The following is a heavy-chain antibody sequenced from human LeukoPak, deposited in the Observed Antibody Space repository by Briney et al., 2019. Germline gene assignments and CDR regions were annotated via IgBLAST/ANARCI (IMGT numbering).Heavy chain of an antibody. J-gene: IGHJ4*02. CDR1: GFTFSSYS. D-gene: IGHD4-23*01. Sequence: GGSLRLSCAASGFTFSSYSMNWVRQAPGKGLEWVSAISGSGGSTYYADSVKGRFTISRDNSKNTLYLQMNSLRAEDTAVYYCAKYDYGGNGVFDYWGQGTLVTVSS. V-gene: IGHV3-23*01. CDR2: ISGSGGST. CDR3: AKYDYGGNGVFDY.